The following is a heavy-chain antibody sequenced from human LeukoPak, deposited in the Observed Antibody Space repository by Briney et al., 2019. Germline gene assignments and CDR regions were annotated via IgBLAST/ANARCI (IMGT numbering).Heavy chain of an antibody. D-gene: IGHD3-9*01. CDR1: GGSVSSGSYY. V-gene: IGHV4-61*01. Sequence: SETLSLTCTVSGGSVSSGSYYWSWIRQPPGKGLEWIGYIYYSGSTNYNPSLKSRVTISVDTSKNQFSLKLSSVTAADTAVYYCATRTVLRYCDWFSPRGFDYWGQGTLVTVSS. J-gene: IGHJ4*02. CDR2: IYYSGST. CDR3: ATRTVLRYCDWFSPRGFDY.